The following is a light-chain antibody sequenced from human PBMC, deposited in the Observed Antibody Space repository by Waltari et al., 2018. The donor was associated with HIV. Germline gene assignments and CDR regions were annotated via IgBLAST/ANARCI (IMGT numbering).Light chain of an antibody. Sequence: EIVLTQSPATLPLSPGERATLSCRASQSVSSNLAWYQQKPGQAPRLLIYDAFNRATGIPARFSGSGSGTDFTLTISSLEPEDFAVYYCQQRSNWPRTFGQGTKVEIK. CDR1: QSVSSN. CDR3: QQRSNWPRT. J-gene: IGKJ1*01. CDR2: DAF. V-gene: IGKV3-11*01.